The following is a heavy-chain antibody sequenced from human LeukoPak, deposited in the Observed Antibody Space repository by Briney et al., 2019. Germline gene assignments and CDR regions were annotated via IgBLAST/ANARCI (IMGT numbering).Heavy chain of an antibody. V-gene: IGHV4-34*01. J-gene: IGHJ4*02. D-gene: IGHD4-17*01. CDR1: GGSFSGYY. CDR3: ARGQDGDYGIDY. Sequence: SETLSLTCAVYGGSFSGYYWSWIRQPPGKGLEWIGEINHSGSTNYNPSLKSRVTISVDTSKNQFSLKLSSVTVADTAVYYCARGQDGDYGIDYWGQGTLVTVSS. CDR2: INHSGST.